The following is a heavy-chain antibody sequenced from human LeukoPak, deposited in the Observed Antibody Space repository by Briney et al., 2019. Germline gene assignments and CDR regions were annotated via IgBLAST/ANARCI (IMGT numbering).Heavy chain of an antibody. CDR3: ARGTSGGYFDY. D-gene: IGHD1-26*01. CDR1: GFTFSSFW. Sequence: GGSLRLSCAASGFTFSSFWIHWVRQVPGKGLVWVSRTNSDGFSTSYADSVKGRFTISRDNAKNTLYLQMNSLRAEDTAVYYCARGTSGGYFDYWGQGTLVTVSS. CDR2: TNSDGFST. V-gene: IGHV3-74*01. J-gene: IGHJ4*02.